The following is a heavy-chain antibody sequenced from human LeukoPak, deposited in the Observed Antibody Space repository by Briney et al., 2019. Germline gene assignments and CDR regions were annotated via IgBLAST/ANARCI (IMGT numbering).Heavy chain of an antibody. CDR2: IYHSGST. CDR3: ARAGGSSSWYFDAFDI. CDR1: GGSISSGGYY. D-gene: IGHD6-13*01. V-gene: IGHV4-30-2*01. J-gene: IGHJ3*02. Sequence: PSQTLSLTCTVSGGSISSGGYYWSWIRQPPGKGLEWIGYIYHSGSTYYNPSLKSRVTISVDRSKNQFSLKLSSVTAADTAVYYCARAGGSSSWYFDAFDIWGQGTMVTVSS.